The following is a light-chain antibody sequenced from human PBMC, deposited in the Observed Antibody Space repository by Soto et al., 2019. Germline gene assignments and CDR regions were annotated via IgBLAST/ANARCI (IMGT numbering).Light chain of an antibody. V-gene: IGLV1-40*01. Sequence: QSVLTQPPSVYGAPGQRVTISCTGSSSNIGAGYDVHWYQQLPGTAPKLLIYGNSNRPSGVPDRFSGSKSGTSASLSITGLHAEDEADYYCPSYDSSLSGWVFGGGTKLTV. CDR2: GNS. J-gene: IGLJ3*02. CDR1: SSNIGAGYD. CDR3: PSYDSSLSGWV.